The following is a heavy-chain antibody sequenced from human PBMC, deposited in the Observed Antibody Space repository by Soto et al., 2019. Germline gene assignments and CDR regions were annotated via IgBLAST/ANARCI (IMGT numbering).Heavy chain of an antibody. D-gene: IGHD1-26*01. V-gene: IGHV1-8*02. J-gene: IGHJ3*02. CDR1: GYTFTIYG. Sequence: ASLKVSCKASGYTFTIYGISWVRQAPGQGLEWMGWMNPNSGNTGYAQKFQGRVTMTRNTSISTAYMELSSLRSEDTAVYYCAGSWGELLRFDIWGQGTMVTVSS. CDR2: MNPNSGNT. CDR3: AGSWGELLRFDI.